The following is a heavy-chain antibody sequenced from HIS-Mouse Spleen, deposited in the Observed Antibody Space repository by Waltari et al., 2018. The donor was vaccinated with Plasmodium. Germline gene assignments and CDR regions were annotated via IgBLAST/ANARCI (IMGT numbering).Heavy chain of an antibody. CDR2: ISYDGSNK. J-gene: IGHJ6*02. CDR3: ARDKCIGEYYYYYGMDV. CDR1: GFTFSSYA. D-gene: IGHD2-8*01. V-gene: IGHV3-30-3*01. Sequence: GFTFSSYAMHWVRQAPGKGLEWVAVISYDGSNKYYADSVKGRFTISRDNSKNTLYLQMNSLRAEDTAVYYCARDKCIGEYYYYYGMDVWGQGTTVTVSS.